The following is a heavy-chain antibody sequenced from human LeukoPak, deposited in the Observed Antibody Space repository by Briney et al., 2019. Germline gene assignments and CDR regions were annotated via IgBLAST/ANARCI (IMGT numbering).Heavy chain of an antibody. CDR2: ISYSGST. D-gene: IGHD2-15*01. Sequence: SETLSLTCTVSGGSVSSGSYYWTWIRQPPGKGLEWIAYISYSGSTNYNPSLKSRVTISVDTSENQFSLNLSSVTAADTAVYYCARRGSGGRSFDIWGQGTMVTVSS. V-gene: IGHV4-61*01. CDR3: ARRGSGGRSFDI. J-gene: IGHJ3*02. CDR1: GGSVSSGSYY.